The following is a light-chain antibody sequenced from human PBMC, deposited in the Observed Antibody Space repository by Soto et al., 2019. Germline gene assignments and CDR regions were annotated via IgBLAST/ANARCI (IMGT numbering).Light chain of an antibody. CDR1: QSVNSN. CDR3: QHYNSYSEA. Sequence: EIVMTQSPATLSVSPGERATLSCRASQSVNSNLAWYQQKPGQAPRLLIYAASTRATGIPARFSGSGSGTDFTLTISSLQSEDFATYYCQHYNSYSEAFGQGTKVELK. CDR2: AAS. J-gene: IGKJ1*01. V-gene: IGKV3-15*01.